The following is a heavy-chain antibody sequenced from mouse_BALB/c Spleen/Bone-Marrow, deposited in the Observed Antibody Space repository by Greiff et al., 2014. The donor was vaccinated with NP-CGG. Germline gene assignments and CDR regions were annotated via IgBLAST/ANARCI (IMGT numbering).Heavy chain of an antibody. CDR3: TRREGAYYGNYVGYFDY. J-gene: IGHJ2*01. Sequence: LQQSGSELVRPGASVKLSCKASGYTFTSYWMHWVRQRHGQGLEWIGNIYPGSGRTYYDEKFKNKVSLTVDTSSSTAYVHLSSLTSEDSAVYYCTRREGAYYGNYVGYFDYWGQGTTLTVSS. CDR2: IYPGSGRT. V-gene: IGHV1S22*01. CDR1: GYTFTSYW. D-gene: IGHD2-10*01.